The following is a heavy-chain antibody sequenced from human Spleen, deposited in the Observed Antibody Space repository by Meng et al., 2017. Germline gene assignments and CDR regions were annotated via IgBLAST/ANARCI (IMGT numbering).Heavy chain of an antibody. CDR2: MDYRGST. J-gene: IGHJ4*02. V-gene: IGHV4-30-4*01. CDR3: ARGELLWDY. D-gene: IGHD2-2*01. CDR1: CDSISSGEYF. Sequence: QVQLQESGPGLVKPFTTLSLTCTVSCDSISSGEYFWSWIRQPPGKGLEWIGYMDYRGSTFYNPSLKSRVTISVDTSKNQFSLKLSSVTAADTAVYFCARGELLWDYWGQGTLVTVPS.